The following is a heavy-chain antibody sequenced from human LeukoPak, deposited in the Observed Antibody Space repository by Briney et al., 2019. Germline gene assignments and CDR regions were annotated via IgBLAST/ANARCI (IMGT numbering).Heavy chain of an antibody. CDR2: IYYSGST. CDR1: GGSISSYY. Sequence: PSETLSLTCTVSGGSISSYYWSWIRQPPGKGLEWIGYIYYSGSTNYNPSLKSRVTISVDTSKSQFSLKLSSVTAADTAVYYCARWADCSSTSCYIGAWFDPWGQGTLVTVSS. D-gene: IGHD2-2*02. J-gene: IGHJ5*02. V-gene: IGHV4-59*01. CDR3: ARWADCSSTSCYIGAWFDP.